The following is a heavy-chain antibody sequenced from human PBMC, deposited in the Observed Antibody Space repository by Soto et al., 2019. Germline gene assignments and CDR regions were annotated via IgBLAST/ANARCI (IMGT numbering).Heavy chain of an antibody. J-gene: IGHJ4*02. CDR1: GGSISSGDYN. D-gene: IGHD4-17*01. V-gene: IGHV4-30-4*01. CDR2: IYYSGYT. Sequence: QVQLQESGPGLVKASQTLSLTCTVSGGSISSGDYNWSWIRQPPGKGLEWIGYIYYSGYTYNNPSLKSRVTISVDTSKNQFSLKLSSVTAADPAVYYCARSGDYVPFDYWGQGTLVTVSS. CDR3: ARSGDYVPFDY.